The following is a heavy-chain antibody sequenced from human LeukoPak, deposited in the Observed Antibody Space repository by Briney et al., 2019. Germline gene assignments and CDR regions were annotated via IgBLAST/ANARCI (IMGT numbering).Heavy chain of an antibody. V-gene: IGHV4-59*02. D-gene: IGHD3-22*01. CDR1: GGSVSSRY. CDR2: ISYSGGT. J-gene: IGHJ4*02. CDR3: ARVYDSSSYYYYFDY. Sequence: SETLSLTCTVSGGSVSSRYWSWIRQPPGKGLEWIGYISYSGGTKYNPSLKSRVTISVDTSKNQFSLELRSVTAADTAVYYCARVYDSSSYYYYFDYWGQGTLVTVSS.